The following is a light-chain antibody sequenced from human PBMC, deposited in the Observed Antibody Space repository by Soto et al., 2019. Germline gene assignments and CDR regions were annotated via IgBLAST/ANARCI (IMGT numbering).Light chain of an antibody. J-gene: IGLJ2*01. V-gene: IGLV2-14*01. CDR1: SSDVGGYNY. CDR3: TSYTRSGTLV. Sequence: QSVLTQPASVSGSPGQSITISCTGTSSDVGGYNYVSWYQQHPGKAPKLIIYDVSDRPSGVSNRFYGSKSGNTASLTISGLQAEDEADYYCTSYTRSGTLVFGGGTKVTVL. CDR2: DVS.